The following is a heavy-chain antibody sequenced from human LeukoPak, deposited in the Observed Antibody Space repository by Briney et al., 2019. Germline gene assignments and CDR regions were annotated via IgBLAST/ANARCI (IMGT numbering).Heavy chain of an antibody. CDR2: IDQDGSEK. J-gene: IGHJ5*02. Sequence: GGSLRLSCAASGFTFSDFWVTWFRQAPGKGLEWVANIDQDGSEKYYLDSVKGRLTISRDNAKNSLYRQMNSLSVEDTAVYYCATSPRGYQLLEPGSWGQGTLVTVSS. V-gene: IGHV3-7*01. CDR3: ATSPRGYQLLEPGS. CDR1: GFTFSDFW. D-gene: IGHD2-2*01.